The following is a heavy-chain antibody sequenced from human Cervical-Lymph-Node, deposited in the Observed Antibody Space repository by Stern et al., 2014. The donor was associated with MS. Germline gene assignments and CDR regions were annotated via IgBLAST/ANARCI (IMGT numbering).Heavy chain of an antibody. D-gene: IGHD3-22*01. CDR1: GYAFTGFF. V-gene: IGHV1-2*06. J-gene: IGHJ4*02. Sequence: QVQLVESGAKVKKPGASVRVSCKASGYAFTGFFIHWVRQVPGQGLEWMGRLNRNSENPTYAQTLQDRVTLTGDTSIGTAYLELSRLTSADTAVYYCAREATRIIVGIDYWGQGTPVTVSS. CDR2: LNRNSENP. CDR3: AREATRIIVGIDY.